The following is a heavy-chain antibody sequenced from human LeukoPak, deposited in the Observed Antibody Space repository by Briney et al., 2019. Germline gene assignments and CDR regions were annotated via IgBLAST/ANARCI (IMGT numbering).Heavy chain of an antibody. CDR2: IIPIFGTA. J-gene: IGHJ4*02. CDR3: ARGTGDSGSYFPWLDY. Sequence: ASVQVSCKASGGTFSSYAISWVRQAPGQGLEWMGGIIPIFGTANYAQKFQGRVTITADESTSTAYMELSSLRSEDMAVYYCARGTGDSGSYFPWLDYWGQGTLVTVSS. CDR1: GGTFSSYA. D-gene: IGHD1-26*01. V-gene: IGHV1-69*13.